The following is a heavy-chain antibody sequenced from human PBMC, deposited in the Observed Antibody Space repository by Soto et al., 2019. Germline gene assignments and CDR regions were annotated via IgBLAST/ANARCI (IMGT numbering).Heavy chain of an antibody. CDR2: IIPFSGAA. D-gene: IGHD4-17*01. Sequence: QVQLVQSGAEVKKPGASVKVSCKPFGGTLSSYAITWMRQAPGQGLEWLGGIIPFSGAANYAPKFPGRVTITADESTNTAYMALSSLRSEDPAVYFCARVWVTTVTAWFDLWGQGTLVTVSS. CDR1: GGTLSSYA. J-gene: IGHJ5*02. CDR3: ARVWVTTVTAWFDL. V-gene: IGHV1-69*01.